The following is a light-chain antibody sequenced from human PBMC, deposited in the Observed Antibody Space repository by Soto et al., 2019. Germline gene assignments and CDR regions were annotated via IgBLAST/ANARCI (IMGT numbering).Light chain of an antibody. J-gene: IGKJ1*01. Sequence: AIQMTQSPSSLSAFVGDRVTITCRASQDIRTDLGWYQQKPGKAPKLLIYVASKFQSGVPSRFSGSGSGTDFTLTISSLQTEDFATYYCLQDYIYPWTFGQGTKVEIK. V-gene: IGKV1-6*01. CDR3: LQDYIYPWT. CDR1: QDIRTD. CDR2: VAS.